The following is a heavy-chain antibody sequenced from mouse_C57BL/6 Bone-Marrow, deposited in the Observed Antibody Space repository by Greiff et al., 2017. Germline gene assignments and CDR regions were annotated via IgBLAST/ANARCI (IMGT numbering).Heavy chain of an antibody. J-gene: IGHJ4*01. D-gene: IGHD1-1*01. V-gene: IGHV6-3*01. CDR2: ISLKSDNYAT. CDR3: TGMYLLLRRGARDY. CDR1: GFTFSNYW. Sequence: EVKLVASGGGLVQPGGSMKLSCVASGFTFSNYWMNWVRQSPEKGLEWVAQISLKSDNYATHYAGSVKGRFTISIDDSKSSVYRQMNNLRAEDTGIYDCTGMYLLLRRGARDYWGQGTSVTVSS.